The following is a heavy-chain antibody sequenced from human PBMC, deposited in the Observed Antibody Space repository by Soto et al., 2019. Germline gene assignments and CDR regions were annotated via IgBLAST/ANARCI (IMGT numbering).Heavy chain of an antibody. CDR2: ISGRGGST. J-gene: IGHJ4*02. Sequence: GGSLRLSCAASGFTFSSHAMGWVRQAPGKGLEWVSGISGRGGSTYYADSVKGRFTVSRDNSKNTLYLQMNSLRAEDTAVYYCAKTAEAVAGTVSGSWGQGTLVPLS. D-gene: IGHD6-19*01. CDR3: AKTAEAVAGTVSGS. CDR1: GFTFSSHA. V-gene: IGHV3-23*01.